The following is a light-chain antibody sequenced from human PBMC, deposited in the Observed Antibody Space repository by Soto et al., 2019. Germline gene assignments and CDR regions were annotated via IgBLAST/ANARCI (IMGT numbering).Light chain of an antibody. J-gene: IGKJ1*01. Sequence: EIVMTQSPATLSVSPGERVTLSCRGSQSISSNLAWYQQKPGQAPRLLIYGASTRATGIPARFSGSGSGTEFTLTISSLQSEDFAVYYCQRYNNWPPWTFGQGTKVEIK. CDR1: QSISSN. CDR3: QRYNNWPPWT. V-gene: IGKV3-15*01. CDR2: GAS.